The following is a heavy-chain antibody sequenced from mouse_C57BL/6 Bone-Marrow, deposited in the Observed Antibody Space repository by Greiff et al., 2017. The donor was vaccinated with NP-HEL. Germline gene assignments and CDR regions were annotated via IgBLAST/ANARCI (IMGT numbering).Heavy chain of an antibody. CDR3: ARGRGFAY. J-gene: IGHJ3*01. V-gene: IGHV1-4*01. CDR2: INPSSGYT. Sequence: VHLVESGAELARPGASVKMSCKASGYTFTSYTMHWVKQRPGQGLEWIGYINPSSGYTKYNQKFKDKATLTADKSSSTAYMQLSSLTSEDSAVYYCARGRGFAYWGQGTLVTVSA. CDR1: GYTFTSYT.